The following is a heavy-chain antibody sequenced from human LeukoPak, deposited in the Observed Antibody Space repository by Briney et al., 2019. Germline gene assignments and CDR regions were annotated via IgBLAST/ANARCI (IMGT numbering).Heavy chain of an antibody. V-gene: IGHV4-59*11. D-gene: IGHD6-6*01. Sequence: SETLSLTCTVSGGSISSHYWGWIRQPPGKGLEWIGYIYYSGSTNYNPSLKSRVTISVDTSKNQFSLKLSSVTAADTAVYYCARDKQKIEYSSTRTYYYYYYMDVWGKGTTVTVSS. CDR3: ARDKQKIEYSSTRTYYYYYYMDV. CDR1: GGSISSHY. CDR2: IYYSGST. J-gene: IGHJ6*03.